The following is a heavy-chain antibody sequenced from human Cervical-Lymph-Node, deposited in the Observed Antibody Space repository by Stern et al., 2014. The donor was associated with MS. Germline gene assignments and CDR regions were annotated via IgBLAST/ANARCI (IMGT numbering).Heavy chain of an antibody. D-gene: IGHD3-10*01. CDR2: IYPDDSDA. V-gene: IGHV5-51*01. CDR3: ARKGTYGLDY. J-gene: IGHJ4*02. CDR1: GYNFASYW. Sequence: VQLVQSGAEVKKPGESLKISCKGSGYNFASYWIGWVRQVPGKGLEWMGVIYPDDSDAGNPPSFQGQVTMSADKSIGTAYLQWSSLKASDTAFYFCARKGTYGLDYWGQGALVTVSS.